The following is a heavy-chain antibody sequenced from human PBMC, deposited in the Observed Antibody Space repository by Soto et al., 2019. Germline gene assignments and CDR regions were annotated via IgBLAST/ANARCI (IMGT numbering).Heavy chain of an antibody. Sequence: ASVKVSCKASGYTFTSYAMHWVRQAPGQRLEWMGWINAGNGNTKYSQKFQGRVTITRDTSASTAYMELSSLRSEDTAVYYCATPPRNLGGMEVWGQGTTVTVSS. CDR3: ATPPRNLGGMEV. D-gene: IGHD4-4*01. J-gene: IGHJ6*02. CDR2: INAGNGNT. CDR1: GYTFTSYA. V-gene: IGHV1-3*01.